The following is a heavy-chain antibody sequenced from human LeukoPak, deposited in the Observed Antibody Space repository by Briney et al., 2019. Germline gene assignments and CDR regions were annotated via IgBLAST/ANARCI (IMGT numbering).Heavy chain of an antibody. CDR2: IYYSGST. V-gene: IGHV4-31*03. CDR1: GGSISSGGYY. Sequence: SQTLSLTCTVSGGSISSGGYYWSWIRQHPGKGLEWIGYIYYSGSTYYNPSLKSRVTISVDKSKNRFSLKLSSVTAADTAVYYCARRSSGSYRFPENNWFDPWGQGTLVTVSS. CDR3: ARRSSGSYRFPENNWFDP. J-gene: IGHJ5*02. D-gene: IGHD3-16*02.